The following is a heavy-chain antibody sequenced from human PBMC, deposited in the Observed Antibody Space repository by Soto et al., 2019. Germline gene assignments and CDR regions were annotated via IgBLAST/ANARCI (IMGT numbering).Heavy chain of an antibody. Sequence: SGPTLVNPTQTLTLTCTFSGFSLSTSGMCVSWIRQPPGKALEWLARIDWDDDKYYSTSLKTRLTISKDTSKNQVVLTMTNMDPVDTATYYCARSLRGLQQLVNDYWGQGTLVTVSS. CDR2: IDWDDDK. CDR3: ARSLRGLQQLVNDY. V-gene: IGHV2-70*11. D-gene: IGHD6-13*01. CDR1: GFSLSTSGMC. J-gene: IGHJ4*02.